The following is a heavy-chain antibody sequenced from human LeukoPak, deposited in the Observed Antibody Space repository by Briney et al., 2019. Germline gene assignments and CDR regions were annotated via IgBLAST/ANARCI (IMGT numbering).Heavy chain of an antibody. V-gene: IGHV3-74*01. CDR1: GFTFSDYW. CDR3: ARDGLAGYDFWSGNLDY. J-gene: IGHJ4*02. D-gene: IGHD3-3*01. Sequence: GGSLRLSCAASGFTFSDYWMHWVRQAPGKGLVWVSRISSDGSRVTYADSVKGRFTISRDNAKNTLYLQMNSLRAEDTAVYYCARDGLAGYDFWSGNLDYWGQGTLVTVSS. CDR2: ISSDGSRV.